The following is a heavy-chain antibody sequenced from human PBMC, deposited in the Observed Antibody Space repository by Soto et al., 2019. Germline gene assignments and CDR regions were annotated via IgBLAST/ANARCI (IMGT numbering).Heavy chain of an antibody. CDR2: IIPIFGTA. CDR3: ARSSGGNFGIIIEGSNWFDP. D-gene: IGHD3-3*01. V-gene: IGHV1-69*05. Sequence: ASVKVSCKASGGTFSSYAISWVRQAPGQGLEWMGGIIPIFGTANYAQKFQGRITMTRDTSRSTVYMELSSLRSDDTAIYYCARSSGGNFGIIIEGSNWFDPWGQGTLVTVSS. J-gene: IGHJ5*02. CDR1: GGTFSSYA.